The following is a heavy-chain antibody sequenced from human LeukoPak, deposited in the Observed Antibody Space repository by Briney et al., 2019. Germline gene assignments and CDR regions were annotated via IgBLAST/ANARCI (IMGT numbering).Heavy chain of an antibody. CDR1: GFTFNTYT. V-gene: IGHV3-21*01. CDR3: ARDGDSSGYGRYKYYFDY. J-gene: IGHJ4*02. Sequence: PGGSLRLSCAASGFTFNTYTMNWVRQAPGKGLEWVSSISSGTSYIYYADSVKGRFTISRDNAKNSLYLQMNSLRAEDTAVYYCARDGDSSGYGRYKYYFDYWGQGTLVTVSS. CDR2: ISSGTSYI. D-gene: IGHD3-22*01.